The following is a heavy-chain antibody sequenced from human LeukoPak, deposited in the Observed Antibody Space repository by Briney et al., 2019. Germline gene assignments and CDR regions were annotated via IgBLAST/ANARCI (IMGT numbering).Heavy chain of an antibody. CDR3: AGGWQGDY. V-gene: IGHV3-30-3*01. CDR1: GFTFSSYA. D-gene: IGHD6-13*01. Sequence: GGSLRLSCAASGFTFSSYAMHWVRQAPGKGLEWVAVISCDGSNKYYADSVKGRFTISRDNSKNTLYLQMNSLRAEDTAVYYCAGGWQGDYWGQGTLVTVSS. CDR2: ISCDGSNK. J-gene: IGHJ4*02.